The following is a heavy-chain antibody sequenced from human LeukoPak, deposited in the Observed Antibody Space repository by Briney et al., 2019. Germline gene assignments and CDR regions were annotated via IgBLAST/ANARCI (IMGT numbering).Heavy chain of an antibody. V-gene: IGHV3-30*03. CDR3: ATVGPGDVNWFDL. Sequence: GGSLGLSCVASGFTFSGYDIHWVRQAPGKGLEWVTLISYDGSNKYYADSVKGRFAISRDNPKNTLYLQMNSLRGEDTAVYYCATVGPGDVNWFDLWGQGTLVTVSS. D-gene: IGHD2-21*02. J-gene: IGHJ5*02. CDR1: GFTFSGYD. CDR2: ISYDGSNK.